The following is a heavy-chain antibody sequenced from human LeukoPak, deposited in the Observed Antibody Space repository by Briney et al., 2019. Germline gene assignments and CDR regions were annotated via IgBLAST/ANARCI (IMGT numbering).Heavy chain of an antibody. CDR3: ARSKGFSSSFRYYFDY. CDR1: GFTFNNFR. J-gene: IGHJ4*02. CDR2: INQDGSEK. V-gene: IGHV3-7*01. D-gene: IGHD6-6*01. Sequence: GGSLRLSCAASGFTFNNFRINWVRQAPGKGLECVANINQDGSEKYYVDSVKGRFTIFRDNTKNSLFLQMNSLRAEDTAVYYCARSKGFSSSFRYYFDYWGQGTLVTASS.